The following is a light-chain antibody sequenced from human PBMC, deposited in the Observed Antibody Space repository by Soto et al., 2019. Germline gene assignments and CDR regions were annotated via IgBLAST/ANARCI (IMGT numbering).Light chain of an antibody. CDR2: GAS. CDR3: QQSYRSPFT. CDR1: QSIKLY. V-gene: IGKV1-39*01. Sequence: IQLTQSPSSLSASVGDSVTVTCRASQSIKLYLNWYQQKPGKAPTLLIYGASTLQSGVPSRFSGGGSRTDFTLTISSLQTEDFATYYCQQSYRSPFTFGQGTKLEI. J-gene: IGKJ2*01.